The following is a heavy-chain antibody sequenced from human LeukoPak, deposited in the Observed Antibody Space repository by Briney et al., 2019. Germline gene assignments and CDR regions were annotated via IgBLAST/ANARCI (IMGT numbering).Heavy chain of an antibody. Sequence: AAQTLSLTCAPYGASLSSYSWSWTWIRQTPEKGLEWIGEIIEKGNANYNPSLKSRVTIDLDTSKNQFSLKLTSMTAADTAMYYCARGYYPPRWYFDLWGRGTLVTVSS. V-gene: IGHV4-34*01. CDR3: ARGYYPPRWYFDL. CDR2: IIEKGNA. CDR1: GASLSSYS. D-gene: IGHD3-10*01. J-gene: IGHJ2*01.